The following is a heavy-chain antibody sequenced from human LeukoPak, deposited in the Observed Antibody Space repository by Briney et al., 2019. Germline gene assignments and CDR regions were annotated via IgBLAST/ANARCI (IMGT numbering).Heavy chain of an antibody. V-gene: IGHV4-34*01. D-gene: IGHD3-22*01. CDR3: ARLSSGLDA. J-gene: IGHJ5*02. CDR2: INHSGRT. CDR1: GGSFSDYY. Sequence: SETLSLTCTVYGGSFSDYYWTWIHQPPGKWLEWIGEINHSGRTNYNASLRSRVTISIDTSMKQFSLKLSSVTAADSAVYYCARLSSGLDAWGQGTLVTVSS.